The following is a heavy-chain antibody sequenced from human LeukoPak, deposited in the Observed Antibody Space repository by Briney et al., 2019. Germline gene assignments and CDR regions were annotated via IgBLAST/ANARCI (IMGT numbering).Heavy chain of an antibody. J-gene: IGHJ4*02. D-gene: IGHD6-19*01. CDR1: GFTFSSYW. V-gene: IGHV3-7*01. CDR3: ARVSLSSGCLSN. Sequence: PGGSLRLSCAASGFTFSSYWMTWVRQAPGKGLEWVANIKQDGSEAYYVDSVKGRFTVSRDNAKNSLYLQLNSLGAEDTAVYYCARVSLSSGCLSNWGQGTLVTVSS. CDR2: IKQDGSEA.